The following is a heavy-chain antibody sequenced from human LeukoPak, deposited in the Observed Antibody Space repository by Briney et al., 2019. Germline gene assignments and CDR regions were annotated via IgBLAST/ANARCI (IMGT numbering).Heavy chain of an antibody. CDR2: IKQDGSEK. CDR3: ARAGYSSSWPNNWFDP. D-gene: IGHD6-13*01. J-gene: IGHJ5*02. V-gene: IGHV3-7*01. Sequence: GGSLRLSCAASGFTFSSYWISWVRQAPGKGLEWVANIKQDGSEKYYVDSVKGRFTISRDNAKNSLYLQMNSLRAEDTAVYYCARAGYSSSWPNNWFDPWGQGTLVTVSS. CDR1: GFTFSSYW.